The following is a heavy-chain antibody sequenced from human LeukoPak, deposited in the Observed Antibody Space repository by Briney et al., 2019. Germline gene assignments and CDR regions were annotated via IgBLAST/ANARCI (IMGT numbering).Heavy chain of an antibody. V-gene: IGHV3-30*18. CDR1: GFTFSSYG. Sequence: ERSLTLSCAPSGFTFSSYGMHWVRHAPGKGLEWVAVISYDGSNKYYADSVKGRFTISRDNSKNTLYLQMNSLRAEDTAVYYCAKDSVAGYSGYDLGYWGQGTLVTVSS. D-gene: IGHD5-12*01. CDR2: ISYDGSNK. CDR3: AKDSVAGYSGYDLGY. J-gene: IGHJ4*02.